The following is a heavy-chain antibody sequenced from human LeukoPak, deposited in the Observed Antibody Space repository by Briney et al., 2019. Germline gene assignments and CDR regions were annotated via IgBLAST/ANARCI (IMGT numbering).Heavy chain of an antibody. V-gene: IGHV3-7*01. D-gene: IGHD6-13*01. J-gene: IGHJ4*02. Sequence: QPGGSLRLSCAASGFTFSNYWMNWVRQAPGKGLEWVATLKQDGNEKFYVDSVKGRFTISRDNSKNSLFLQMNSLRAEDTAVYYCARPGQYSSSWHFDYWGQGTLVTVSS. CDR2: LKQDGNEK. CDR3: ARPGQYSSSWHFDY. CDR1: GFTFSNYW.